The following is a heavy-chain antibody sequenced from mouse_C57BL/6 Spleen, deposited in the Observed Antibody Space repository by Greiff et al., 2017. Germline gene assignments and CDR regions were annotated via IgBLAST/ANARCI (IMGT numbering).Heavy chain of an antibody. V-gene: IGHV2-2*01. Sequence: VKLMESGPGLVQPSQRLSITCTVSGFSLTSYGVHWVRQYPGKGLEWLGVIWSGGSTDYNAAFISRLTISKDNSKSQVFFKMNSLQAADTAIYYGARTYYDYDNWFAYWGQGTLVTVSA. CDR3: ARTYYDYDNWFAY. D-gene: IGHD2-4*01. J-gene: IGHJ3*01. CDR1: GFSLTSYG. CDR2: IWSGGST.